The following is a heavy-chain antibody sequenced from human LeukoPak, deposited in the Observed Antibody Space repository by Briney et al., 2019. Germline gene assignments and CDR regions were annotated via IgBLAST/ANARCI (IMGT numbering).Heavy chain of an antibody. J-gene: IGHJ4*02. Sequence: SETLSLTRTVSGGSISRGSHYWGSIRQPPGEGIGWIANIYYSGITYYNPSLKSRVAISVDTSKSLCSLNLSSVTATDTAVYYCARVVVTGGYYFDYWGQGTLVTVSS. CDR1: GGSISRGSHY. CDR2: IYYSGIT. D-gene: IGHD2-2*01. V-gene: IGHV4-39*01. CDR3: ARVVVTGGYYFDY.